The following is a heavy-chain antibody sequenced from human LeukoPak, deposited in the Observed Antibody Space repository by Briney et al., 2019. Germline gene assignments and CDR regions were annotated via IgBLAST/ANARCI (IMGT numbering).Heavy chain of an antibody. V-gene: IGHV4-34*01. Sequence: SGTPCLTCAAYGWSFSGYDLSWIRQPPGKGLEWIGEINHSGSTKYNPSLKRRVTISVDTSNNQFYLKLSSVTAADTAVYYCARGHSIVVVPAALPWRAYFDYWGQGTLVTVSS. J-gene: IGHJ4*02. D-gene: IGHD2-2*01. CDR1: GWSFSGYD. CDR3: ARGHSIVVVPAALPWRAYFDY. CDR2: INHSGST.